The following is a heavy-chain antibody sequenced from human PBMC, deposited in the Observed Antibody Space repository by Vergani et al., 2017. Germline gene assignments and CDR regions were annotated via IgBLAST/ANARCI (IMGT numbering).Heavy chain of an antibody. D-gene: IGHD3-3*01. Sequence: QITLKESGPTLVKPTQTLTLTCTFSGFSLSTSGVGVGWIRQPPGKALEWLALIYWNDDKRYSPSLKSRLTITKDTSKNQVVLTMTNMDPVDTATYYCAHRLINPYDFWSGVFDYWVQGTLVTVSS. CDR1: GFSLSTSGVG. J-gene: IGHJ4*02. CDR2: IYWNDDK. CDR3: AHRLINPYDFWSGVFDY. V-gene: IGHV2-5*01.